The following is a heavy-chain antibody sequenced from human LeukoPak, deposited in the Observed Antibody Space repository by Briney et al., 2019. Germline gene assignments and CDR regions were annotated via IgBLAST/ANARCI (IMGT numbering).Heavy chain of an antibody. J-gene: IGHJ6*03. CDR3: ARLSGYSGSYYRYYYYYMDV. V-gene: IGHV1-46*01. CDR2: INPSVGST. Sequence: GASVKVSCKASGYTFTSHYMHWVRQAPGQGLEWMGIINPSVGSTSYAQKFQGRVTMTRDMSTTTVYMELSSLRSEDTAVYFCARLSGYSGSYYRYYYYYMDVWGKGTTVTISS. D-gene: IGHD1-26*01. CDR1: GYTFTSHY.